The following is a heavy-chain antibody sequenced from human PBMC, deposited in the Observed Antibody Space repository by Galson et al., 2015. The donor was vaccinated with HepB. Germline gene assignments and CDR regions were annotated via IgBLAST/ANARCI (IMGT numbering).Heavy chain of an antibody. CDR1: GFTFDDYA. CDR2: ISWNSGSI. V-gene: IGHV3-9*01. D-gene: IGHD2-15*01. J-gene: IGHJ6*03. CDR3: AKADCSGGSCYPYYYYYMDV. Sequence: SLRLSCAASGFTFDDYAMHWVRQAPGKGLEWVSGISWNSGSIGYADSVKGRFTISRDNAKNSLYLQMNSLRAEDTALYYCAKADCSGGSCYPYYYYYMDVWGKGTTVTVSS.